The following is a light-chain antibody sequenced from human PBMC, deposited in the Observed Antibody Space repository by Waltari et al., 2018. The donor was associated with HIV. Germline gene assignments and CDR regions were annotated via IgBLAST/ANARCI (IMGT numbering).Light chain of an antibody. CDR1: SSAVGDDNY. CDR2: EVS. CDR3: SSYTSGSVV. Sequence: QSALTQPASVSGSPGQSITIPCTGTSSAVGDDNYVSWYQQHPGKAPKLMLYEVSNRPSGVSTRFSGSKSGNTASLTISGLQAEDEADYYCSSYTSGSVVFGGGTKLTVL. J-gene: IGLJ2*01. V-gene: IGLV2-14*01.